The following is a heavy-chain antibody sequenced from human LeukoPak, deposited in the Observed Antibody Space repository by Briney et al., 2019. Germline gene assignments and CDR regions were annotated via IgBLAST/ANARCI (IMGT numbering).Heavy chain of an antibody. CDR1: GGSISSRTYY. D-gene: IGHD4-17*01. CDR2: IYYSGST. CDR3: ASIGTTVTTFDY. Sequence: SETLSLTCTVSGGSISSRTYYWGWIRQPPGKGLEWIGNIYYSGSTYYNPSLKSRITMSVDTSKNHFSLKLSSVTAADTAVHYCASIGTTVTTFDYWGQGTLVTVSS. V-gene: IGHV4-39*02. J-gene: IGHJ4*02.